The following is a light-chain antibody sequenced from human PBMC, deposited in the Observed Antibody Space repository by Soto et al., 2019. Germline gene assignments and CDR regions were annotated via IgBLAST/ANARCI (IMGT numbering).Light chain of an antibody. CDR3: QQYSSYWT. CDR1: QSISSW. J-gene: IGKJ1*01. Sequence: DIQITPSHSTLSDSVGDSVNITCRARQSISSWLAWYQQKPRKAPKLLIYDASSLESGVPSRFSGSGSGTEFTLTITSLQPDDFATYYCQQYSSYWTFGQGTRWIS. CDR2: DAS. V-gene: IGKV1-5*01.